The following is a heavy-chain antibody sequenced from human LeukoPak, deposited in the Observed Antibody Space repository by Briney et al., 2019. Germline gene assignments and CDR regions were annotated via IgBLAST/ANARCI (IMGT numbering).Heavy chain of an antibody. V-gene: IGHV3-30*18. D-gene: IGHD6-19*01. CDR1: GFIMRNYA. CDR3: VKDWGSGWGGAFDS. J-gene: IGHJ4*02. Sequence: PGGSLRLSCAASGFIMRNYAMHWVRQAPGKGLESVAVITYDGIKKYYSDSVKGRFNISRDTSKSTVYLQMNTLRPEDTAVYYCVKDWGSGWGGAFDSWGQGTLVAVSS. CDR2: ITYDGIKK.